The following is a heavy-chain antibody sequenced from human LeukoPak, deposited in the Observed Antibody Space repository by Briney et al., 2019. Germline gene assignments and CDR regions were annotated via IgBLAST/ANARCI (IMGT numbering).Heavy chain of an antibody. D-gene: IGHD6-19*01. Sequence: GGSLRLSCTASGFTFSSYAMSWVRQAPGKGLEWVSPISGSGSSTYYADSVKGRFTISRDNSKNTLYLQMNSLRAEDTAVYYCAKGVAVASPYYFDYWGQGTLVTVSS. CDR3: AKGVAVASPYYFDY. J-gene: IGHJ4*02. CDR1: GFTFSSYA. CDR2: ISGSGSST. V-gene: IGHV3-23*01.